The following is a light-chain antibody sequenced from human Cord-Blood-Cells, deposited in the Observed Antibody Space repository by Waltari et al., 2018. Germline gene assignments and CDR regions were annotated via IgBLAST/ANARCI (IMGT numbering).Light chain of an antibody. CDR2: EVS. CDR3: SSYTSSSTFV. J-gene: IGLJ2*01. Sequence: QSALTQPPSVSGSPGQSVTISCTGTSSDVGSYNRVSWYQQPPGTAPKLMIYEVSNRPSGGPYRCSGSKSGNTASLTISGLQAEDEADYYCSSYTSSSTFVLGGGTKLTVL. CDR1: SSDVGSYNR. V-gene: IGLV2-18*02.